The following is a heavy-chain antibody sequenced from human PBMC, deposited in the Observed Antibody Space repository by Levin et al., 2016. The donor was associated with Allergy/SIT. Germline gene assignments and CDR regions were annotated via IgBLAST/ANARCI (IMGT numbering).Heavy chain of an antibody. J-gene: IGHJ4*02. Sequence: WIRQPPGKGLEWVSGISDNGVGIVYADSVKGRFTVSRDNSKNTLYLQMDSLRAEDTAVYYCAKDQGINPHFFDCWGQGTLVTVSS. V-gene: IGHV3-23*01. D-gene: IGHD5-24*01. CDR3: AKDQGINPHFFDC. CDR2: ISDNGVGI.